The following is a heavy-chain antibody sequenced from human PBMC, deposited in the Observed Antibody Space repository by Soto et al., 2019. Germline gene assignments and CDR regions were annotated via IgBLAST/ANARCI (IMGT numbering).Heavy chain of an antibody. CDR1: GGSFSGYY. V-gene: IGHV4-34*01. CDR3: ARGLLYRNYYYYGMDV. J-gene: IGHJ6*02. D-gene: IGHD2-8*01. CDR2: INHSGST. Sequence: NPSETLSLTCAVYGGSFSGYYWSWIRQPPGKGLEWIGEINHSGSTNYNPSLKSRVTISVDTSKNQFSLKLSSVTAADTAVYYCARGLLYRNYYYYGMDVWGQGTTVTSP.